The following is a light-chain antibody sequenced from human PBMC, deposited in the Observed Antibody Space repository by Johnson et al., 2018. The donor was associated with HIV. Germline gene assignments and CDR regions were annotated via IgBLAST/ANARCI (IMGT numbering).Light chain of an antibody. CDR3: GTWDSSLSAGFYV. V-gene: IGLV1-51*01. J-gene: IGLJ1*01. CDR1: SSNIANNY. Sequence: QSVLTQPPSVSAAPGQKVTISCSGSSSNIANNYVSWYQQLPGTAPKLLIYDNNKRPSGIPDRFSGSKSGTSATLGITGLQTGDEADYYCGTWDSSLSAGFYVFGTGTKVTVI. CDR2: DNN.